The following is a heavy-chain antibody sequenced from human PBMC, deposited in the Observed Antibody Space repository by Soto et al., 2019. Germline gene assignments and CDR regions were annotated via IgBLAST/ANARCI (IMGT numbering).Heavy chain of an antibody. CDR1: GGSISSGGYY. V-gene: IGHV4-31*03. CDR3: ARADCSGGSCYNVDY. D-gene: IGHD2-15*01. J-gene: IGHJ4*02. CDR2: IYYSGST. Sequence: QVQLQESGPGLVKPSQTLSLTCTVSGGSISSGGYYWSWIRQHPGKGLEWIGYIYYSGSTYYNPSLMSRVTISVDTSKNQFSLKLSSVTAADTSVYYCARADCSGGSCYNVDYWGQGTLVTVSS.